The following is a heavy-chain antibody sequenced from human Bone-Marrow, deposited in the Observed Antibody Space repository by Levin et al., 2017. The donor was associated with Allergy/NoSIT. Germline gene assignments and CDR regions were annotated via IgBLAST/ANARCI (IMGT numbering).Heavy chain of an antibody. CDR1: GFTFSSYG. Sequence: GESLKISCAASGFTFSSYGMHWVRQAPGKGLEWVAVIWYDGSNKYYADSVKGRFTISRDNSKNTLYLQMNSLRAEDTAVYYCARAYCSGGSCYLGAFDIWGQGTMVTVSS. D-gene: IGHD2-15*01. CDR2: IWYDGSNK. V-gene: IGHV3-33*01. J-gene: IGHJ3*02. CDR3: ARAYCSGGSCYLGAFDI.